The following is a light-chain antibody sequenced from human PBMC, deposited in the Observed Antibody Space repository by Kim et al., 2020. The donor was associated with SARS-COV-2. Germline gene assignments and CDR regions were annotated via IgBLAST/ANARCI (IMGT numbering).Light chain of an antibody. CDR2: YDS. CDR3: QVWDSSSDHPV. V-gene: IGLV3-21*04. CDR1: NIGSKS. Sequence: AQGKTARITCGGNNIGSKSVHVYQQKPGQAPVLVIYYDSDRPSGIPERFSGSNSGNTDTLTISRVEAGDEADYYCQVWDSSSDHPVFGGGTKVTVL. J-gene: IGLJ3*02.